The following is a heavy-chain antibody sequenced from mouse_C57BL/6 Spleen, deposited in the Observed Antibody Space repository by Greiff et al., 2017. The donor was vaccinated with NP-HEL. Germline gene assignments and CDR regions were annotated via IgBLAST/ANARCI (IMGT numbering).Heavy chain of an antibody. CDR1: GYTFTSYT. Sequence: VKLMESGAELARPGASVKMSCKASGYTFTSYTMHWVKQRPGQGLEWIGYINPSSGYTKYNQKFKDKATLTADKSSSTAYMQLSSLTSEDSAVYYCARGRTGTAYFDYWGQGTTLTVSS. CDR3: ARGRTGTAYFDY. D-gene: IGHD4-1*01. J-gene: IGHJ2*01. CDR2: INPSSGYT. V-gene: IGHV1-4*01.